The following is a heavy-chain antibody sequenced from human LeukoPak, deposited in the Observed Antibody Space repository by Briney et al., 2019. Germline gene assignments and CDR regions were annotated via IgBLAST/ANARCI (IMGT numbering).Heavy chain of an antibody. D-gene: IGHD5-12*01. V-gene: IGHV3-74*01. CDR3: ARDRGYTQDY. CDR1: GFTFSTYW. CDR2: IKSDGSST. J-gene: IGHJ4*02. Sequence: GGSLRLSCAASGFTFSTYWMHGVRHAPGKGLVWVSHIKSDGSSTSYADSVKGRFTISRDNAKNTLYLQTNSLRAEDTAVYYCARDRGYTQDYWGQGTPVTVSS.